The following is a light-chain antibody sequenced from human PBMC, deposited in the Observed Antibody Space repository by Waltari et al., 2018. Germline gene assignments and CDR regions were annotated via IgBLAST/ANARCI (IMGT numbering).Light chain of an antibody. J-gene: IGKJ1*01. CDR3: QHYYSPPWT. CDR1: QSVLYSSNNKNY. V-gene: IGKV4-1*01. Sequence: DIVMTQSPDSLAVSLGERATINCKSSQSVLYSSNNKNYLAWYQQKPGQPPKRLIYWASTRESGVPDRCSGSVSGTDFTLTISSLQAEDVAVYYCQHYYSPPWTFGQGTKVEIK. CDR2: WAS.